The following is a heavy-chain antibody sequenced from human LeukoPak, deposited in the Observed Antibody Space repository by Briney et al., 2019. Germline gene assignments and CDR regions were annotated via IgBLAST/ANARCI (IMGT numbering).Heavy chain of an antibody. Sequence: ASVKVSCKASGYTFTSYGISWVRQAPGQGLEWMGWISAYNGNTNYAQKLQGRVTMTTDTSTSTAYMELRSLRSDDTAAYYCARDPNRYYYYGMDVWGQGTTVTVSS. CDR2: ISAYNGNT. D-gene: IGHD2/OR15-2a*01. CDR3: ARDPNRYYYYGMDV. V-gene: IGHV1-18*01. J-gene: IGHJ6*02. CDR1: GYTFTSYG.